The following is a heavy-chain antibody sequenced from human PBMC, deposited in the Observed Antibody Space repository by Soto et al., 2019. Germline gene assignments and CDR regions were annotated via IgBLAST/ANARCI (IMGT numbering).Heavy chain of an antibody. V-gene: IGHV4-39*01. Sequence: SETLSLTCTFSGCSGSNSDYYLAWIRQPPGKGLEWVGGIYYSGTTYDNPSLQSRLTVSVDTSKNQFSLKLSSVTAADTAVYYCARIRGMTTATTDRGVDFWGQGTLVTVSS. D-gene: IGHD4-17*01. CDR3: ARIRGMTTATTDRGVDF. CDR2: IYYSGTT. J-gene: IGHJ4*02. CDR1: GCSGSNSDYY.